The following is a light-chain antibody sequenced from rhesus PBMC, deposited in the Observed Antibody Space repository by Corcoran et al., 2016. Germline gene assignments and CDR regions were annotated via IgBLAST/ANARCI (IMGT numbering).Light chain of an antibody. CDR3: QQGRSNPRT. CDR1: QDLKSY. Sequence: DIQMSQSPSSLSASVGDRVTITCRARQDLKSYLHWYQQKLGKAPKFLFYNTNRLASGGPLRFSGRGAGTEFTLTLSSLQPEDFVTYYCQQGRSNPRTFGQGTKVEI. CDR2: NTN. J-gene: IGKJ1*01. V-gene: IGKV1-32*04.